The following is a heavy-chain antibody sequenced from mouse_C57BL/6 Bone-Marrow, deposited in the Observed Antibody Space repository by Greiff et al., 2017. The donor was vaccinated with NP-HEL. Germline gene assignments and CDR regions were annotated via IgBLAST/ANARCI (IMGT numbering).Heavy chain of an antibody. CDR1: GYTFTSYW. CDR2: IHPNSGST. J-gene: IGHJ2*01. CDR3: ASPTTVVARGY. D-gene: IGHD1-1*01. Sequence: VQLQESGAELVKPGASVKLSCKASGYTFTSYWMHWVKQRPGQGLEWIGMIHPNSGSTNYNEKFKSKATLTVDKSSSTAYMQLSSLTSEDSAVYYCASPTTVVARGYWGQGTTLTVSS. V-gene: IGHV1-64*01.